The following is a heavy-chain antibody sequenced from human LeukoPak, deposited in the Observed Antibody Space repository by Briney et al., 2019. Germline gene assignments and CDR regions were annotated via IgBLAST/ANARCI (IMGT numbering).Heavy chain of an antibody. D-gene: IGHD6-6*01. CDR1: GGSISSYY. CDR2: IYHSGST. Sequence: SETLSLTCTVSGGSISSYYWSWIRQPPGKGLEWVGSIYHSGSTYYNPSLKSRVTISVDTSKNQFSLKLSSVTAADTAVYYCARATYSSSSRIYWFDPWGQGTLVTVSS. CDR3: ARATYSSSSRIYWFDP. J-gene: IGHJ5*02. V-gene: IGHV4-38-2*02.